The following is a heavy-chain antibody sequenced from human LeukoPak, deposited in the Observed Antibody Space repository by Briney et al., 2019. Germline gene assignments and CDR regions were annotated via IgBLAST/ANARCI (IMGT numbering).Heavy chain of an antibody. Sequence: ASVKVSCKASGYTFTGYYMHWVRQAPGQGLEWMGWINPNSGGTNYAQKFQGWVTMTRDTFISTAYMELSRLRSDDTAVYYCARVTDPLSPYCSGGSCDPGAFDIWGQGTMVTVSS. CDR1: GYTFTGYY. D-gene: IGHD2-15*01. V-gene: IGHV1-2*04. CDR2: INPNSGGT. CDR3: ARVTDPLSPYCSGGSCDPGAFDI. J-gene: IGHJ3*02.